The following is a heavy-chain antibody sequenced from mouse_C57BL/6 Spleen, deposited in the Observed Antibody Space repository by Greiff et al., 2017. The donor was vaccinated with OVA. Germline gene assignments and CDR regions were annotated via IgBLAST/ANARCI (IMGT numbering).Heavy chain of an antibody. CDR1: GFNIKDYY. J-gene: IGHJ2*01. CDR2: IDPEDGET. D-gene: IGHD1-1*01. V-gene: IGHV14-2*01. CDR3: ASYYGSSYVFDY. Sequence: EVKLMESGAELVKPGASVKLSCTASGFNIKDYYMHWVKQRTEQGLEWIGRIDPEDGETKYAPKFQGKATITADTSSNTAYLQLSSLTSEDTAVYYCASYYGSSYVFDYWGQGTTLTVSS.